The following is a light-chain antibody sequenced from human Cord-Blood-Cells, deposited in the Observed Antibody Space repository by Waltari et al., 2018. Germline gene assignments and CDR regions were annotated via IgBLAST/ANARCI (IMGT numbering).Light chain of an antibody. CDR1: QGISSY. Sequence: ALRMTQSPSSFSASTGDRVTITCRASQGISSYLAWYQQKPGKVPKLLIYAGSTLQSGVPSRFSGSGSGTDFTLTISCLQSEDFATYYCQQYYSYPPTFGQGTKVEIK. V-gene: IGKV1-8*01. CDR3: QQYYSYPPT. J-gene: IGKJ1*01. CDR2: AGS.